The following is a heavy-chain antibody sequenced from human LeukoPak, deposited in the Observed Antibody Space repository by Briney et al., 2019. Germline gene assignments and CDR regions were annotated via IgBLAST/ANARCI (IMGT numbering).Heavy chain of an antibody. CDR1: GGSISSSNW. D-gene: IGHD6-19*01. CDR3: TREHGWYYFDY. Sequence: SETLSLTCTVSGGSISSSNWWSWVRQSPGKGLEWIGEIYHSGTTNYNPSLKSRVTISVDKSKNQFSLRLSSVTAADTAVYHCTREHGWYYFDYWGQGTLVTVSS. J-gene: IGHJ4*02. CDR2: IYHSGTT. V-gene: IGHV4-4*02.